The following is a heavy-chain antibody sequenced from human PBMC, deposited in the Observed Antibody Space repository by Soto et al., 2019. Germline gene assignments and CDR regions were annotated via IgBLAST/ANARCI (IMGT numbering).Heavy chain of an antibody. CDR1: GFTFSSYG. J-gene: IGHJ4*02. CDR2: IWYDGSNK. CDR3: ARVHYDFWSGYYEHFDY. V-gene: IGHV3-33*01. Sequence: GGSPRLSCAASGFTFSSYGMHWVRQAPGKGLEWVAVIWYDGSNKYYADSVKGRFTISRDNSKNTLYLQMNSLRAEDTAVYYCARVHYDFWSGYYEHFDYWGQGTLVTVSS. D-gene: IGHD3-3*01.